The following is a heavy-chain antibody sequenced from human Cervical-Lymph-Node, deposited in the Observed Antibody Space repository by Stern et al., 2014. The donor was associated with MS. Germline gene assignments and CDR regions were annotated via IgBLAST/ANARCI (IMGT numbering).Heavy chain of an antibody. CDR3: ARHQTDYKGRDYYYYGMDV. Sequence: EVQLVQSGAEVKKPGESLKISCKGSGYSFTSHWIGWVRQMPGKGLEWMGMIYPGDSDTRYSPAFQGPVTTSADKSTMHAYLQWSSLKASDTAIYYCARHQTDYKGRDYYYYGMDVWGQGTTVTVSS. V-gene: IGHV5-51*01. CDR2: IYPGDSDT. D-gene: IGHD4-11*01. J-gene: IGHJ6*02. CDR1: GYSFTSHW.